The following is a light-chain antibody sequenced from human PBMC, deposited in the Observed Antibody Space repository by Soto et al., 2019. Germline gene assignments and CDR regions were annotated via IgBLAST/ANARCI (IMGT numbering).Light chain of an antibody. CDR2: TTN. Sequence: QSVLTQPHSASGTPGQRVTISCSGSSSNIGTSSVHWFQQLPGTAPKLLISTTNQRPSGVPERFSGSKSGTSASLAISGLQSEDEPDYYCAAWDDSLNGHVFGTGTKVTVL. J-gene: IGLJ1*01. V-gene: IGLV1-44*01. CDR3: AAWDDSLNGHV. CDR1: SSNIGTSS.